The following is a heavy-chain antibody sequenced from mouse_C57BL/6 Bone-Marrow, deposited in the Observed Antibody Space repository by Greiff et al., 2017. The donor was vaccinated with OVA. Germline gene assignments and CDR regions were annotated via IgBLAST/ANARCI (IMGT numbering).Heavy chain of an antibody. CDR1: GYTFTSHR. CDR3: ARLGRS. D-gene: IGHD4-1*01. V-gene: IGHV1-62-3*01. J-gene: IGHJ2*01. Sequence: VQLQQPGAELVKPGASVKLSCKASGYTFTSHRMHWVNQRPGRGLEWVGRIAPNSGGTKYNEKFKCKATLTADKPYSTAYMQRSSLTSEDSAVCCRARLGRSWGQGNTLSVSS. CDR2: IAPNSGGT.